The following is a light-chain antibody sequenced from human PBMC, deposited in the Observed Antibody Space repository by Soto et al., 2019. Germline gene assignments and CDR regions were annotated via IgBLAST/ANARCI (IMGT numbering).Light chain of an antibody. CDR1: TGAVTSNHH. CDR3: LLSYNAARV. J-gene: IGLJ3*02. V-gene: IGLV7-46*01. Sequence: QTVVTQEPSLTVSPGGTVTLTCGSSTGAVTSNHHPYWFQQKAGQAPRTLIYDTSNKHSWTPARFSGSLLGDKAALTLSGSQHEDEAQYYCLLSYNAARVFGGGTKLTVL. CDR2: DTS.